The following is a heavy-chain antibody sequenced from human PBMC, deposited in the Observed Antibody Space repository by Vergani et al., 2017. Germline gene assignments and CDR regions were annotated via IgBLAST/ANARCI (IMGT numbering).Heavy chain of an antibody. CDR2: IYPCDSDT. Sequence: EVQLVQSGAEVKKPGESLKISCKGSGYSFTSYWIGWVRQMPGKGLEWMGIIYPCDSDTRYSPSFQGQVTISADKSISTAYLQWSSLKASDTAMYYCAMKYYDFWSGYYQPFYYYMDVWGKGTTVTVSS. V-gene: IGHV5-51*03. CDR1: GYSFTSYW. J-gene: IGHJ6*03. D-gene: IGHD3-3*01. CDR3: AMKYYDFWSGYYQPFYYYMDV.